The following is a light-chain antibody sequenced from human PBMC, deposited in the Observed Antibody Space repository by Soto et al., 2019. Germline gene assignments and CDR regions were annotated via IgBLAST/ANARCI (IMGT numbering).Light chain of an antibody. CDR3: QQSYSAPVT. Sequence: DIAMTQSPSSLSASVGDRVTITCRASQYISKYLNWYQQKPGKAPKLLIYAASSLQSGVPSSFSGSGFGTDFTLTISSLQPEDFATYHCQQSYSAPVTFGQGTKVEIK. J-gene: IGKJ1*01. CDR2: AAS. V-gene: IGKV1-39*01. CDR1: QYISKY.